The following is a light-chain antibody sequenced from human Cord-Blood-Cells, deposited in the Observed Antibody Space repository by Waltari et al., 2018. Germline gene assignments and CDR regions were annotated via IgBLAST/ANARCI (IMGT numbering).Light chain of an antibody. CDR2: DVS. CDR3: SSYTSSSTLYV. J-gene: IGLJ1*01. V-gene: IGLV2-14*01. Sequence: QSALTQSASVSGSPGQSITISCTGTSSAVGGSNSVSWYQQHPGKAPKLMIYDVSNRPSGVSNRFSGSKSGNTASLTISGLQAEDEADYYCSSYTSSSTLYVFGTGTKVTVL. CDR1: SSAVGGSNS.